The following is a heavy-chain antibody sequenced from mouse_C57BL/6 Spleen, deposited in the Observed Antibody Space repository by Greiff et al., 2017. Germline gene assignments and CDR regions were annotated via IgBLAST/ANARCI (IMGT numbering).Heavy chain of an antibody. CDR3: DRHKEETVESIDY. CDR1: GFTFSSYG. J-gene: IGHJ2*01. V-gene: IGHV5-6*01. Sequence: EVKLMESGGDLVKPGGSLKLSCAASGFTFSSYGMSWVRQTPDKRLEWVATISSGGSYTYYPASVTGRFTISRDNATNTLYLQMSSLKSEDTAMYYCDRHKEETVESIDYWGQGTTLTVSS. D-gene: IGHD1-1*01. CDR2: ISSGGSYT.